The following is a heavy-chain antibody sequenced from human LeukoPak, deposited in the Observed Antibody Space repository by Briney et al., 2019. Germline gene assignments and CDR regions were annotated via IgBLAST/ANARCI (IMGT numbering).Heavy chain of an antibody. V-gene: IGHV3-43*02. J-gene: IGHJ4*02. CDR2: ISGYGGSP. CDR3: ARGRGYGGYDIDY. CDR1: GFTFDDYA. D-gene: IGHD5-12*01. Sequence: RPGGSLRLSCAASGFTFDDYAMHWVRQAPGKGLEWVSLISGYGGSPYYADSVKGRFTISRDNSKNSLYLQMNSRRAEDTAMYYCARGRGYGGYDIDYWGLGTLVTVSS.